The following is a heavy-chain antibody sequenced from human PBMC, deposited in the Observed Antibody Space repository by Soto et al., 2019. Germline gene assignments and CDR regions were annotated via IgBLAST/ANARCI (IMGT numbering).Heavy chain of an antibody. CDR1: GYTFTSYY. D-gene: IGHD3-22*01. CDR2: VNPSGGST. Sequence: ASVKVSCKASGYTFTSYYMHWVRQAPGQGLEWMGVVNPSGGSTTYAQKFQGRVTMTRDTSTSTLYMELSSLRSEDTAVCSCARGPYWSDNSGYYGFDYWGQGTLVTVPS. CDR3: ARGPYWSDNSGYYGFDY. V-gene: IGHV1-46*01. J-gene: IGHJ4*02.